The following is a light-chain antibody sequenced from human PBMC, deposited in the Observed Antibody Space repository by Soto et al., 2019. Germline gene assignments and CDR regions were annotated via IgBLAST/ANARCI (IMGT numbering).Light chain of an antibody. CDR1: QSLDSM. J-gene: IGKJ1*01. V-gene: IGKV3-15*01. CDR2: SAS. CDR3: QQYKDWLTT. Sequence: ARSPGTLSLSPGERATLSCRASQSLDSMVAWYQQKSGQAPRLLIYSASARATGVPARFSGYGSGTDFTLTISSLQSEDLGVYYCQQYKDWLTTFGQGTKVDIK.